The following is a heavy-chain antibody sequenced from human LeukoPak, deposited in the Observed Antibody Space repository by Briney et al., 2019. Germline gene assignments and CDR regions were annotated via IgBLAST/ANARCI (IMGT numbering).Heavy chain of an antibody. D-gene: IGHD3-9*01. CDR2: GDYSGGT. CDR3: ARDLRGTSAFDI. Sequence: SETLSLTCTVSGDSFSSVTDYWAWIRQPPGKGLEWIASGDYSGGTYYNPSLKSRVTISVDTSKNQFSLKLSSVTAADTAVYYCARDLRGTSAFDIWGQGTMVTVSS. J-gene: IGHJ3*02. CDR1: GDSFSSVTDY. V-gene: IGHV4-39*07.